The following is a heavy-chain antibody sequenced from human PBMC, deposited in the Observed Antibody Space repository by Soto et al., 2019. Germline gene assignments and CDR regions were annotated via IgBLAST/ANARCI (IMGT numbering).Heavy chain of an antibody. D-gene: IGHD6-19*01. J-gene: IGHJ5*02. Sequence: PSETLSLTCTVSGGSISSYYWSWIRQPPGKGLEWIGYIYYSGSTNYNPSLKSRVTISVDTSKNQFSLKLSSVTAADTAVYYCAKKGWRVGVNGNGFAPGGQGPLVTVPS. V-gene: IGHV4-59*01. CDR3: AKKGWRVGVNGNGFAP. CDR1: GGSISSYY. CDR2: IYYSGST.